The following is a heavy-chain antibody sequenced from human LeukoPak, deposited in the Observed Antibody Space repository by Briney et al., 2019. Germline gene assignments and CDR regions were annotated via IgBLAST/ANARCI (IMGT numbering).Heavy chain of an antibody. D-gene: IGHD2-2*01. CDR1: GGSISSGGYY. CDR2: IYYSGSN. Sequence: SQTLSLTCTVSGGSISSGGYYWSWIRQHPGKGLEWIGYIYYSGSNYYNPSLKSRVTISVDTSKNQFSLKLSPVTAAGTAVYYCARVSCSSTSCKRYYYYGMDVWGKGTTVTVSS. J-gene: IGHJ6*04. V-gene: IGHV4-31*03. CDR3: ARVSCSSTSCKRYYYYGMDV.